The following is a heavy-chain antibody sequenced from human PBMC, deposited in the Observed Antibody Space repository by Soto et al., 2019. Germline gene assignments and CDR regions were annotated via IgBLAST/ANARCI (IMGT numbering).Heavy chain of an antibody. CDR2: INPTGGT. CDR1: GYTFTSYY. D-gene: IGHD1-26*01. J-gene: IGHJ4*02. Sequence: ASVKVSCKASGYTFTSYYIHWVRQAPGQGLEWMGIINPTGGTSYAQNFQGRVTMTRDTSTSTVYMELSSLRSEYTALYYCARDAIVGPIGYDFWGQGTLVTVSS. V-gene: IGHV1-46*01. CDR3: ARDAIVGPIGYDF.